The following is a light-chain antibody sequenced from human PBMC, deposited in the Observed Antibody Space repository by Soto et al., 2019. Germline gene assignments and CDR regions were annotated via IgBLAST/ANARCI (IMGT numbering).Light chain of an antibody. J-gene: IGKJ2*01. Sequence: EIVLTQSPGTLSLSPGERATLSCRASQSVSSTYLTWYQHKPGQAPRLLIYRASRRVAGIPDRFSGSGSGTDFTLTITRLEPEDFAMYYCQQCGISPFTFGQGTKLEIK. CDR1: QSVSSTY. CDR2: RAS. V-gene: IGKV3-20*01. CDR3: QQCGISPFT.